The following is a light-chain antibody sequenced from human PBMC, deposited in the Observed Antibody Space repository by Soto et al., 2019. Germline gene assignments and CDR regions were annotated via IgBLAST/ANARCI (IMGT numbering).Light chain of an antibody. V-gene: IGKV1-5*01. Sequence: DIQMTQSPSTLSASVGDRVTITCRASQSISSWLAWYQQKPGKAPKLLIYDASSLESGVPSRVSGSGSGTEFTLTISSLQPDDFATYYCQQYNSYSPWTFGQGTKVDIK. CDR1: QSISSW. J-gene: IGKJ1*01. CDR2: DAS. CDR3: QQYNSYSPWT.